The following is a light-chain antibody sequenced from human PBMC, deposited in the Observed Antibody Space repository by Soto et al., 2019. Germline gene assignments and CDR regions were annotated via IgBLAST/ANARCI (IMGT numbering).Light chain of an antibody. CDR1: QSIKSNS. CDR3: QQYGGSPRT. J-gene: IGKJ1*01. Sequence: EIVLTQSPGTVSLSPGERATLSCRASQSIKSNSLAWYQQRPGQAPRLLIYGASSRATGIPDRFSGSGSGTDFTLTISRLEPEDFAVYYCQQYGGSPRTFCQGTKVEIK. CDR2: GAS. V-gene: IGKV3-20*01.